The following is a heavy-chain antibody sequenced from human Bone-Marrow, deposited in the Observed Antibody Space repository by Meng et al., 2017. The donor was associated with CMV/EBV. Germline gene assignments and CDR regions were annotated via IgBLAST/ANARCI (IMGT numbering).Heavy chain of an antibody. CDR1: GFTFSSYS. D-gene: IGHD6-13*01. CDR3: ARDWYSSSWYDHGGMDV. J-gene: IGHJ6*02. V-gene: IGHV3-21*01. Sequence: GESLKISCAASGFTFSSYSMNWVRQAPGKGLEWVSSISSSSSYIYYADSVKGRFTISRDNANNSLYLQMNSLRAEDTAVYYCARDWYSSSWYDHGGMDVWGQGTTVTVSS. CDR2: ISSSSSYI.